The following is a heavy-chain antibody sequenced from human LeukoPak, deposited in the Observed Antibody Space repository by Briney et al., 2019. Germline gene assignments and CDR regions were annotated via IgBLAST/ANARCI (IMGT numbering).Heavy chain of an antibody. CDR2: ISSSGGTI. CDR3: AKYSYDSSGYLFPEYFQH. V-gene: IGHV3-11*01. J-gene: IGHJ1*01. D-gene: IGHD3-22*01. CDR1: GFTFSDYY. Sequence: GGSLRLSCAASGFTFSDYYMSWIRQAPGKGLEWVSYISSSGGTIHYADSVEGRFTISRDNGQNSLYLQMNSLRAEDTAVHYCAKYSYDSSGYLFPEYFQHWGQGTLVTVSS.